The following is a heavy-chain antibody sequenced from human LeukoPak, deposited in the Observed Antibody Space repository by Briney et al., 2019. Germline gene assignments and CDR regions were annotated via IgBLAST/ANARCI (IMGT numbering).Heavy chain of an antibody. CDR1: GYTFTSYA. CDR2: INTNTGNP. Sequence: ASVKVSCTASGYTFTSYAMNWVRQAPGQGLEWMGWINTNTGNPTYAQGFTGRFVFSLDTSVSTAYLQISSLKAEDTAVYYCAREDSGSYYGAFDIWGQGTMVTVSS. CDR3: AREDSGSYYGAFDI. D-gene: IGHD1-26*01. J-gene: IGHJ3*02. V-gene: IGHV7-4-1*02.